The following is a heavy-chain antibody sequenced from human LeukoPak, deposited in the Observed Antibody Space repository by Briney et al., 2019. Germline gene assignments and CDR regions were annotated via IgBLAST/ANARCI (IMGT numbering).Heavy chain of an antibody. CDR3: AKTPPFYYDSYGYSDH. Sequence: GGSLRLSCAASGFTFSSYTMSWVRRAPGKGLGWVSSISGSGGGTFYADSVKGRFTISRDNSKNTLYLQMNSLTAEDTAVYYCAKTPPFYYDSYGYSDHWGQGTLVTVSS. D-gene: IGHD3-22*01. CDR2: ISGSGGGT. CDR1: GFTFSSYT. V-gene: IGHV3-23*01. J-gene: IGHJ4*02.